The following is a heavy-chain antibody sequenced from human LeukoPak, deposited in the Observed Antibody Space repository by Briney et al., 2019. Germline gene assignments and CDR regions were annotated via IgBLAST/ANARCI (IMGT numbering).Heavy chain of an antibody. J-gene: IGHJ4*02. CDR3: AKDRVVRGVMGAGGY. Sequence: GGSLRLSCAASGFTFSRYAMSWVRQAPGKGLEWVSAISGSGGDTYYADSVKGRFTISRDNSKNTLYLQMNSLRAEDTAVYYCAKDRVVRGVMGAGGYWGQGTLVTVSS. D-gene: IGHD3-10*01. V-gene: IGHV3-23*01. CDR1: GFTFSRYA. CDR2: ISGSGGDT.